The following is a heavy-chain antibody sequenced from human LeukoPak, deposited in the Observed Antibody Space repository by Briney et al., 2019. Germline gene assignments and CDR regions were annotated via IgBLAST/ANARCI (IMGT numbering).Heavy chain of an antibody. Sequence: GGSLRLSCAASGFTFDDYAMHWVRQAPGKGLEWVSGISWNSGSIGYADSVKGRFTISRDNAKNSLYLQMSSLRAEDTALYYCAKDGAMVRGWYFDYWGQGTLVTVSS. V-gene: IGHV3-9*01. CDR3: AKDGAMVRGWYFDY. D-gene: IGHD3-10*01. J-gene: IGHJ4*02. CDR2: ISWNSGSI. CDR1: GFTFDDYA.